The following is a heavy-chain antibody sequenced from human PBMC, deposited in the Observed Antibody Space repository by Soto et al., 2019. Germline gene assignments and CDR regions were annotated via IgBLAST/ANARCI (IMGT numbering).Heavy chain of an antibody. CDR1: GGSISSSSYY. D-gene: IGHD2-15*01. V-gene: IGHV4-39*01. CDR3: ARQCSGGSCYLSY. CDR2: IYYSGST. J-gene: IGHJ4*02. Sequence: SETLSLTCTVSGGSISSSSYYWGWIRQPPGKGLEWIGSIYYSGSTYYNPSLKSRVTISVDTSKNQFSLKLSSVTAADTAVYYCARQCSGGSCYLSYWGQGTLVTVSS.